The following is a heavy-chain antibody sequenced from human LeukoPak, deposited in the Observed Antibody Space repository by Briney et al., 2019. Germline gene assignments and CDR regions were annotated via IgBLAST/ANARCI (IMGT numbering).Heavy chain of an antibody. CDR1: GYTVTSYY. D-gene: IGHD1-14*01. Sequence: ASVKVSCKASGYTVTSYYMHWVRQAPGQGLEWRGIINPSGGSTSYEQKFQGRVTMTRDMSTSTVYMELSSLRSEDTAVYYCARDLRPEQPATFDYWGQGTLVTVSS. CDR2: INPSGGST. CDR3: ARDLRPEQPATFDY. J-gene: IGHJ4*02. V-gene: IGHV1-46*01.